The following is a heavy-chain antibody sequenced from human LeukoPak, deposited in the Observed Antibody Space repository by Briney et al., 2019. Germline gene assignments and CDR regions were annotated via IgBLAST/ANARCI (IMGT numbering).Heavy chain of an antibody. CDR3: VGRGLYGGTWLFEY. CDR1: GDSITAPKW. CDR2: IYHDRTT. Sequence: PSGTLSLTCTVSGDSITAPKWWSWVRQAPGEGLEWIGEIYHDRTTSFNPSLKSRLTISVDKSANQFFLNLNSVSATDTAVYYCVGRGLYGGTWLFEYWGQGAPVTVSS. J-gene: IGHJ4*02. V-gene: IGHV4-4*02. D-gene: IGHD2-8*01.